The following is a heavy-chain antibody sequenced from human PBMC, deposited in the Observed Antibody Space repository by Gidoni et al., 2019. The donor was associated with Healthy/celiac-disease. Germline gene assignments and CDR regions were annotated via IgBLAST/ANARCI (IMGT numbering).Heavy chain of an antibody. CDR3: ARLWVTTVTTIDY. CDR1: GGSISSSSYY. CDR2: IYYSGST. Sequence: QLQLQESGPGLVKPSETLSLTCTVSGGSISSSSYYWGWIRQPPGKGLEWIGSIYYSGSTYYNPSLKSRVTISVDTSKNQFSLKLSSVTAADTAVYYCARLWVTTVTTIDYWGQGTLVTVSS. J-gene: IGHJ4*02. D-gene: IGHD4-17*01. V-gene: IGHV4-39*01.